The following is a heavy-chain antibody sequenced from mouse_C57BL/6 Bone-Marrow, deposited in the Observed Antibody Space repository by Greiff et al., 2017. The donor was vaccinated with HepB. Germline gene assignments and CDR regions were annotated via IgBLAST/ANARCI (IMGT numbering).Heavy chain of an antibody. CDR2: INPSSGYT. CDR1: GYTFTSYT. V-gene: IGHV1-4*01. J-gene: IGHJ4*01. CDR3: ARFNYGSAMDY. D-gene: IGHD1-1*01. Sequence: QVQLQQSGAELARPGASVKMSCKASGYTFTSYTMHWVKQRPGQGLEWIGYINPSSGYTKYNQKFKDKATLTADKSSSTAYMQLSSLTSEDSAVYYCARFNYGSAMDYWGQGTSVTVSS.